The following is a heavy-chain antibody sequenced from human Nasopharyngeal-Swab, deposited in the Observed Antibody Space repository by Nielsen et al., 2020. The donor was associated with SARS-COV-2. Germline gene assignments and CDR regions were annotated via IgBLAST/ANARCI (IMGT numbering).Heavy chain of an antibody. J-gene: IGHJ6*03. Sequence: WIRQPPGKGLEWIGYIYCSGSTYSNPSLKSRVTISVDTSKNQFSLKLSSVTAADTAVYYCARLLIAANGHYMDVWGKGTTVTVSS. CDR3: ARLLIAANGHYMDV. V-gene: IGHV4-31*02. D-gene: IGHD2-15*01. CDR2: IYCSGST.